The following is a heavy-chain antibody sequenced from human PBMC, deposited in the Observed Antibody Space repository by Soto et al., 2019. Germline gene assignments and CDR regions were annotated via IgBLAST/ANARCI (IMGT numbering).Heavy chain of an antibody. D-gene: IGHD6-13*01. CDR3: ARGRGSSWSISPDY. CDR1: GYTFTGYY. Sequence: ASVKVSCKASGYTFTGYYMHWVRQAPGQGLEWMGWINPNSGGTNYAQKFQGRVTMTRDTSISTAYMELSRLRSDDTAVYYCARGRGSSWSISPDYWGQGTLVTVSS. CDR2: INPNSGGT. V-gene: IGHV1-2*02. J-gene: IGHJ4*02.